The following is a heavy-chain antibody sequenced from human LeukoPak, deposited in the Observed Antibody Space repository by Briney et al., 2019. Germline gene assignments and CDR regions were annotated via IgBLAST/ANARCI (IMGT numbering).Heavy chain of an antibody. CDR2: IIPILGIA. J-gene: IGHJ6*02. CDR1: GGTFSSYA. Sequence: SVKVSCKASGGTFSSYAISWVRQAPGQGLEWMGRIIPILGIANYAQKFQGRVTITADKSTSTAYMELSSLRSEDTAVYYCARYGDWGYYYGMDVWGQGTTVTVSS. CDR3: ARYGDWGYYYGMDV. D-gene: IGHD4-17*01. V-gene: IGHV1-69*04.